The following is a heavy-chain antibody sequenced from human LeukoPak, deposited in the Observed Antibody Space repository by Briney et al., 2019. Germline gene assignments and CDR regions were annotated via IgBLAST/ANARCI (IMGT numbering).Heavy chain of an antibody. J-gene: IGHJ4*02. CDR3: ARSGYYDSSGYPRDNDY. V-gene: IGHV1-18*01. CDR2: ISAYNGNT. D-gene: IGHD3-22*01. Sequence: GASVKVSCKASGYTFTSYGINWVRQAPGQGLEWMGWISAYNGNTNHAQKFQGRVTMTTDTSTSTAYMELRSLRSDDTAVYYCARSGYYDSSGYPRDNDYWGQGTLVTVSS. CDR1: GYTFTSYG.